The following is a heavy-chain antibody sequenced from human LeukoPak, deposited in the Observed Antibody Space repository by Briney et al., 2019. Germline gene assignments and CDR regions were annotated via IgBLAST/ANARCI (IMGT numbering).Heavy chain of an antibody. CDR1: GGSISSSSYY. V-gene: IGHV4-39*01. J-gene: IGHJ5*02. CDR3: ARRSGWHINWFDP. CDR2: IYYSGST. D-gene: IGHD6-19*01. Sequence: SETLSLTCTVSGGSISSSSYYWGWIRQPPGKGLEWIGSIYYSGSTYYNPSLKSRVTISVDTSKNQFSLKLSSVTAADTAVYYCARRSGWHINWFDPWGQGTLVTVSS.